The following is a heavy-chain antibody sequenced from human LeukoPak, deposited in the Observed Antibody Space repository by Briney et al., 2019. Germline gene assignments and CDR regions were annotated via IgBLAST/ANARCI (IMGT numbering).Heavy chain of an antibody. CDR3: ARDIQRITGYSSSWGAFDI. Sequence: GGSLRLSCAASGFTFDDYAMHWVRQAPGKGLEWVSGISWNSGSIGYADSVKGRFTISRDNAKNSLYLQMNSLRAEDTAVYYCARDIQRITGYSSSWGAFDIWGQGTMVTVSS. CDR2: ISWNSGSI. J-gene: IGHJ3*02. CDR1: GFTFDDYA. D-gene: IGHD6-13*01. V-gene: IGHV3-9*01.